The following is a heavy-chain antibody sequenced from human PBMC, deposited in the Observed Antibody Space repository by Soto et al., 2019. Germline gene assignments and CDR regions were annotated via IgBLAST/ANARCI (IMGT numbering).Heavy chain of an antibody. J-gene: IGHJ1*01. CDR2: IYHSGST. Sequence: QLQLQESGSGLVKPSQTLSLTCAVSGGSISSGGYSWSWIRQPPGKGLEWIGYIYHSGSTYYNPSLKSRVTISVDRSKIQFSLKLSSVTAADTAVYYCARCGYSSSWYSRTEYFQHWGQGTLVTVSS. D-gene: IGHD6-13*01. CDR1: GGSISSGGYS. V-gene: IGHV4-30-2*01. CDR3: ARCGYSSSWYSRTEYFQH.